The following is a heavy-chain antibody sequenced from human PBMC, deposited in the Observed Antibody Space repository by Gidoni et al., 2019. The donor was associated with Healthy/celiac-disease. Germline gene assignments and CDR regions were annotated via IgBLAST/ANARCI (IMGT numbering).Heavy chain of an antibody. CDR1: GFILSSYP. V-gene: IGHV3-30-3*01. J-gene: IGHJ4*02. D-gene: IGHD3-10*01. CDR2: ISNDGSNK. CDR3: ARDLDSPLAVRGVIGGY. Sequence: QVQLVESGGGVVKPGRSLRLSCAASGFILSSYPMQWVRQAPGKGLAWVAVISNDGSNKYYADSVKGRFTISRDNSKNTLYLQMNSLRAEDTAVYYCARDLDSPLAVRGVIGGYWGQGTLVTVSS.